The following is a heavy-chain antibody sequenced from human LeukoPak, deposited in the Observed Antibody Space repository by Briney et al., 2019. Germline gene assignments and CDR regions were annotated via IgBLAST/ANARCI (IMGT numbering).Heavy chain of an antibody. CDR2: ISWDGGST. CDR3: ARKVKSYYYYYMDV. D-gene: IGHD2-21*01. Sequence: GGSLRLSCAASGFTFDDYAMPWVRQAPGEGLEWVSLISWDGGSTYYADSAKSRFTISRDNSKNSLYLQMNSLRAEDTALYYCARKVKSYYYYYMDVWGKGTTVTVSS. CDR1: GFTFDDYA. J-gene: IGHJ6*03. V-gene: IGHV3-43D*03.